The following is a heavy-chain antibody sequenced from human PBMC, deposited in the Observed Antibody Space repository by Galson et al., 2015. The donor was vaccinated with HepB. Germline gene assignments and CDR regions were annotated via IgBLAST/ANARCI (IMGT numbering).Heavy chain of an antibody. CDR1: GFTVSSNY. V-gene: IGHV3-53*01. J-gene: IGHJ6*02. Sequence: SLRLSCAASGFTVSSNYMSWVRQAPGKGLEWVSVIYSGGSTYYADSVKGRFTISRDNSKNTLYLQMNSLRAEDTAVYYCARDGLFYGVRLGDGYGMDVWGQGTTVTVSS. CDR2: IYSGGST. D-gene: IGHD2-8*01. CDR3: ARDGLFYGVRLGDGYGMDV.